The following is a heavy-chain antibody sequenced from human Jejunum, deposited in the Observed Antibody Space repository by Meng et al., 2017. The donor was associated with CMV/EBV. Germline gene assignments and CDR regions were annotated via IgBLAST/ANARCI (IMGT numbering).Heavy chain of an antibody. V-gene: IGHV3-7*01. CDR1: GFAFSNYW. Sequence: SLRLSCAASGFAFSNYWMDWVRQAPGKGLEWVANIKQDGGGKYYVDSVEGRFTISRDNAKNSLYLQMNSLRAEDTAVYYCARSLDYWGQGTLVTVSS. J-gene: IGHJ4*02. CDR3: ARSLDY. CDR2: IKQDGGGK.